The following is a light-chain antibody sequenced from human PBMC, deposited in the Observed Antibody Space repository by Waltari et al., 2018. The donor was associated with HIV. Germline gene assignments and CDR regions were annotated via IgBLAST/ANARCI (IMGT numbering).Light chain of an antibody. V-gene: IGLV2-14*01. CDR1: SSDIGAYDF. CDR3: SSFTTSNSLL. CDR2: GVS. J-gene: IGLJ2*01. Sequence: QSALTQPASVSGSPGQSITVSCTGTSSDIGAYDFVSWYPQTPGTAPKLVIYGVSNRPSGISYRFSGSKAGNTASLTISGLQTEDEADYYCSSFTTSNSLLFGGGTKVTVL.